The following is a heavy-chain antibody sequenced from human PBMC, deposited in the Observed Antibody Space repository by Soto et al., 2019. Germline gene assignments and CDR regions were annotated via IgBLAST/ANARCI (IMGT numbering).Heavy chain of an antibody. V-gene: IGHV3-33*01. Sequence: QVQLVESGGGVVQPGRSLRLSCAASGFTFSSYGMHWVRQAPGKGLEWVAVIWYDGSNKWYADSVKGRFTISRDNSKNPLPLQMTSLIAEDTAVYSCARDRGSSGYDSPRYYYGMDVWGQGTTVTVSS. CDR1: GFTFSSYG. J-gene: IGHJ6*02. CDR2: IWYDGSNK. D-gene: IGHD5-12*01. CDR3: ARDRGSSGYDSPRYYYGMDV.